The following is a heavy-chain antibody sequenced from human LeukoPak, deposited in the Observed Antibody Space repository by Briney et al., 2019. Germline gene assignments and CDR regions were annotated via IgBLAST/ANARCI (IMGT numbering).Heavy chain of an antibody. CDR2: IYYSGST. Sequence: PSETLSLTCTVSGGSISSSSYYWGWIRQPPGKGLEWIGSIYYSGSTYYNPSLKSRVTISVDTSKNQFSLKLSSVTAADTAVYYCARGKWDFWSGYLFDYWGQGALVTVSS. CDR1: GGSISSSSYY. J-gene: IGHJ4*02. CDR3: ARGKWDFWSGYLFDY. D-gene: IGHD3-3*01. V-gene: IGHV4-39*01.